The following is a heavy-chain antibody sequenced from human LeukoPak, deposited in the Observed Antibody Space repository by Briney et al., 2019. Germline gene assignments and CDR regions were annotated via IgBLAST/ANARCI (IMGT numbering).Heavy chain of an antibody. CDR2: INHSGST. CDR1: GGSFSGYY. J-gene: IGHJ6*03. Sequence: SETLSLTCAVYGGSFSGYYWSWIRQPPGKGLEWIGEINHSGSTNYNPSLKSRVTISGDTSKNQFSLKLSSVTAADTAVYFCARVGYSYVINDWSRTGLGAYPTKYYYHLDVWGKGTTVTVSS. D-gene: IGHD5-18*01. CDR3: ARVGYSYVINDWSRTGLGAYPTKYYYHLDV. V-gene: IGHV4-34*01.